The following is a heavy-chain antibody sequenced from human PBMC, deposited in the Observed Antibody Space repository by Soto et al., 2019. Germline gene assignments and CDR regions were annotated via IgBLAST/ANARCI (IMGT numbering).Heavy chain of an antibody. CDR3: ARGGSGRDYVVIDY. J-gene: IGHJ4*02. D-gene: IGHD3-16*01. Sequence: PSETLSLTCAVSGGSISSGGYSWSWIRQPPGKGLEWIGYIYYSGSTYYNPSLKSRVTISVDTSKNQFSLKLSSVTAADTAVYYCARGGSGRDYVVIDYWGQGTLVTVSS. V-gene: IGHV4-31*11. CDR2: IYYSGST. CDR1: GGSISSGGYS.